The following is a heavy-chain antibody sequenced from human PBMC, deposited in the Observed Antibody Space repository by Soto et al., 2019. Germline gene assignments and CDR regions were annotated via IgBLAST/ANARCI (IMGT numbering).Heavy chain of an antibody. V-gene: IGHV3-30-3*01. CDR2: ISYDGSNK. CDR3: ARDRGYSYGYSGFYYYYGMDV. D-gene: IGHD5-18*01. CDR1: GYTFSSDA. Sequence: QVQLVESGGGVVQPGRSLRLSCAAYGYTFSSDAMHWVRQAPGKGLEWVAVISYDGSNKYYADSVKGRFTISRDNSKNTLYLQMNSLRAEDTAVYYCARDRGYSYGYSGFYYYYGMDVWGQGTTVTDSS. J-gene: IGHJ6*02.